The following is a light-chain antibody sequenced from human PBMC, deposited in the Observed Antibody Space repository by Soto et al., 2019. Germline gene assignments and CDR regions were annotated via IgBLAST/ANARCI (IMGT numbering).Light chain of an antibody. CDR3: QQRSTWPRT. Sequence: EIVLTQSPATLSLSPGERATLSCRASQSVTSSLVWYQQKPGQAPRLLIYDASNRATGIAARFSGSGSGTDFTLTISSLETEDSAVYYCQQRSTWPRTFGGGTKVDIK. CDR2: DAS. CDR1: QSVTSS. V-gene: IGKV3-11*01. J-gene: IGKJ4*01.